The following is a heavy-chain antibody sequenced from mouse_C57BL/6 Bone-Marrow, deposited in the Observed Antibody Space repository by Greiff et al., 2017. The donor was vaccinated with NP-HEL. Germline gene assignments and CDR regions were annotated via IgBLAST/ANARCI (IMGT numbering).Heavy chain of an antibody. D-gene: IGHD2-5*01. CDR1: GYAFTNYL. J-gene: IGHJ2*01. CDR3: ARGGYYSNY. V-gene: IGHV1-54*01. Sequence: VQLQQSGAELVRPGTSVKVSCKASGYAFTNYLIEWVKQRPGQGLEWIGVINPGSGGTNYNEKFKGKATLTADKSSSTAYMQLSSLTSEDSAVYFCARGGYYSNYWGQGTTLTVSS. CDR2: INPGSGGT.